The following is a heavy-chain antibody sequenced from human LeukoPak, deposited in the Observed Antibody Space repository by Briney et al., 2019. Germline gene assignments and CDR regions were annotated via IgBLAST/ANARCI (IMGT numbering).Heavy chain of an antibody. CDR3: ARGKQNAVDY. CDR2: IYASGST. CDR1: SGSISGSYY. V-gene: IGHV4-4*07. J-gene: IGHJ4*02. Sequence: SETLSLTCTVSSGSISGSYYWYWIRQPAGKGLEWIGRIYASGSTNYDPSLKSRVTISVDKSNSQFSLMVTSVTAADTAVYYCARGKQNAVDYWGQGILVTVSS. D-gene: IGHD1-1*01.